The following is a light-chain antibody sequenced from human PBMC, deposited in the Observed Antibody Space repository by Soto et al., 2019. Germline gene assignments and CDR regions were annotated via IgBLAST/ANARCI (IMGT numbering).Light chain of an antibody. Sequence: IQLTQSPSSLSASVGDRVTITCRASQGISNFLAWYQQKPGKAPKLLIYAASTLQSGVPSRFSGSGSGTDFTLTISSLQPDDFATYYCQQYNSYSHVTFGQGTKVDIK. V-gene: IGKV1-9*01. CDR3: QQYNSYSHVT. CDR2: AAS. CDR1: QGISNF. J-gene: IGKJ1*01.